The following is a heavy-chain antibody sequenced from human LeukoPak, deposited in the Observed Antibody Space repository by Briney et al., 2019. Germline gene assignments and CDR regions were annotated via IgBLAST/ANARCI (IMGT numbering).Heavy chain of an antibody. Sequence: GRSLRLPCAASGFTFDDYAMHWVRQAPGKGLEWVSGIGWNSGGIVYADSVKGRFTISRDNSKNTLYLQMNSLRAEDTAVYYCAKEDYDFWSGYYYYGMDVWGQGTTVTVSS. CDR3: AKEDYDFWSGYYYYGMDV. CDR2: IGWNSGGI. V-gene: IGHV3-9*01. J-gene: IGHJ6*02. CDR1: GFTFDDYA. D-gene: IGHD3-3*01.